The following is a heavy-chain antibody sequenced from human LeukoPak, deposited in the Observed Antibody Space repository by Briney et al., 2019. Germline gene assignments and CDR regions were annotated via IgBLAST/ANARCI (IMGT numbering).Heavy chain of an antibody. CDR1: GFSFSTYG. CDR2: IGGSGGST. V-gene: IGHV3-23*01. D-gene: IGHD3-10*01. J-gene: IGHJ4*02. Sequence: GGSLRLSCVASGFSFSTYGMSWVRQAPGKGLEWVSAIGGSGGSTYYADSVKGRFTISRDNSKNTLYLQMNSLRAEDTAVYYCAKDIEYYYGSGSQVRPIDYWGQGTLVTVSS. CDR3: AKDIEYYYGSGSQVRPIDY.